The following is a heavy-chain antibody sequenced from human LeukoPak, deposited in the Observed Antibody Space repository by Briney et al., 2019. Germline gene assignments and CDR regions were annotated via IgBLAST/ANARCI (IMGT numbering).Heavy chain of an antibody. CDR2: IWYDGSNK. Sequence: PGGSLRLSCAASGFTFSSYGMHWVRQAPGKGLEWVAVIWYDGSNKYYADSVKGRFTISRDNSKNTLYLQMNSLRAEDTAVYYCARGDNDFWISNWFDPWGQGTLVTVSS. J-gene: IGHJ5*02. V-gene: IGHV3-33*01. D-gene: IGHD3-3*01. CDR3: ARGDNDFWISNWFDP. CDR1: GFTFSSYG.